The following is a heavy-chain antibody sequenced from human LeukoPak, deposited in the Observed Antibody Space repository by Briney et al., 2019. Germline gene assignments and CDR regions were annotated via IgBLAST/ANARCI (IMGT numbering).Heavy chain of an antibody. Sequence: PSETLSLTCTVSGGSISSYYWSWIRQPPGKGLEWIGYIYYSGSTNYNPSLKSRVTISVDTSKNQFSLKLSSVTAADTAVYYCARGLGERWLQYRRGDAFDIWGQGTMVTVSS. V-gene: IGHV4-59*12. J-gene: IGHJ3*02. CDR3: ARGLGERWLQYRRGDAFDI. D-gene: IGHD5-24*01. CDR1: GGSISSYY. CDR2: IYYSGST.